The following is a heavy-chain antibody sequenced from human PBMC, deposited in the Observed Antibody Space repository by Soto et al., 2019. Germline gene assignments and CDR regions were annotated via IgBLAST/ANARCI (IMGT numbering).Heavy chain of an antibody. CDR1: GGSISSGGYY. Sequence: QVQLQESGPGLVKPSQTLSLTCTVSGGSISSGGYYWSWIRQHPGKGLEWIGYIYYSGSTYYNPSLKSRVTRSVDTSKNQFSLKLSSVTAADTAVYYCARGRGIVATINRSLLSDYWGQGTLVTVSS. CDR2: IYYSGST. J-gene: IGHJ4*02. D-gene: IGHD5-12*01. V-gene: IGHV4-31*03. CDR3: ARGRGIVATINRSLLSDY.